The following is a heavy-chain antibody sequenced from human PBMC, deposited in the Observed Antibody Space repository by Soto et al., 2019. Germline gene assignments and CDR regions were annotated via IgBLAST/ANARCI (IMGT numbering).Heavy chain of an antibody. CDR3: ARLGYCSSTSCYGLDY. J-gene: IGHJ4*02. D-gene: IGHD2-2*01. Sequence: QVQLVQSGAEVKKLGSSVKVSCKASGGTFSSYTISWVRQAPGQGLEWMGRIIPILGIANYAQKFQGRVTSTADKSTSTAYMELSSLRSEDTAVYYCARLGYCSSTSCYGLDYWGQGTLVTVSS. CDR2: IIPILGIA. V-gene: IGHV1-69*02. CDR1: GGTFSSYT.